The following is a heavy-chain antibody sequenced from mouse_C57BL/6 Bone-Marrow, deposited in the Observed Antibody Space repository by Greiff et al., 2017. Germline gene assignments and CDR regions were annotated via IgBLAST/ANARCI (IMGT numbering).Heavy chain of an antibody. CDR1: GYTFPAYE. CDR2: IDPETGGT. V-gene: IGHV1-15*01. CDR3: TRLRRGAY. D-gene: IGHD2-12*01. Sequence: VQLQESGAELVRPGASVTLSCKASGYTFPAYEMHWVKQTPVHGLEWIGAIDPETGGTAYNQKFKGKAILTADKSSSTAYMERRSLTSEDAAVYYCTRLRRGAYWGQGTLVTVSA. J-gene: IGHJ3*01.